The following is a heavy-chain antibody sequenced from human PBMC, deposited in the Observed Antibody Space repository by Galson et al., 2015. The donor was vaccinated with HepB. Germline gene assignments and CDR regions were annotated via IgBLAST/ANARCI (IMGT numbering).Heavy chain of an antibody. D-gene: IGHD3-22*01. CDR3: ARAKGADYYDSSGYYIPFDY. Sequence: SVKVSCKASGGTFSSYAISWVRQAPGQGLEWMGGIIPIFGTANYAQKFQGRVTITADESTSTAYMELSSLRSEDTAVYYCARAKGADYYDSSGYYIPFDYWGQGTLVTVSS. CDR2: IIPIFGTA. CDR1: GGTFSSYA. V-gene: IGHV1-69*13. J-gene: IGHJ4*02.